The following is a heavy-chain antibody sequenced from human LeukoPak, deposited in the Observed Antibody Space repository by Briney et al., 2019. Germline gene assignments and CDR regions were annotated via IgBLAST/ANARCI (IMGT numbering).Heavy chain of an antibody. CDR2: IYTSRNT. D-gene: IGHD3-10*01. CDR3: ARPLQAGYYGSGSLGY. Sequence: SETLSLTCTVSGGSMSSYYWSWIRQPPGKGLEWIGYIYTSRNTNYNPSLKSRVTISVDTSKNQFSLRLTSVTAADTAVYYCARPLQAGYYGSGSLGYWGPGTLVTVSS. V-gene: IGHV4-4*08. J-gene: IGHJ4*02. CDR1: GGSMSSYY.